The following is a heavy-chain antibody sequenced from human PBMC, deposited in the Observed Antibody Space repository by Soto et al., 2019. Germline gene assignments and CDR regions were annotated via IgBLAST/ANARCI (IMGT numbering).Heavy chain of an antibody. J-gene: IGHJ4*02. CDR1: GGSISSYY. D-gene: IGHD3-22*01. V-gene: IGHV4-59*01. Sequence: SETLSLTCTVSGGSISSYYWNWIRQPPGKGLEWIGYVYSSGYTNYNPSLKTRVTMSVDTSKNQFSLKLSSASAADTAVYYCARGSSNDRSFGFDYWGQGTQVTVSS. CDR3: ARGSSNDRSFGFDY. CDR2: VYSSGYT.